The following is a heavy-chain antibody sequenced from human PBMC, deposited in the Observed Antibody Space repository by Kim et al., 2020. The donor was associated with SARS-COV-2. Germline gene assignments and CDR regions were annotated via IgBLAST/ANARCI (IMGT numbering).Heavy chain of an antibody. D-gene: IGHD1-7*01. V-gene: IGHV3-23*01. CDR2: DIT. J-gene: IGHJ4*02. CDR3: AKLVGTPGI. Sequence: DITYYTDTVKGRFTISRDNSKNTLFLQMNSLRGEDTAVYYCAKLVGTPGIWGQGTLVTVSS.